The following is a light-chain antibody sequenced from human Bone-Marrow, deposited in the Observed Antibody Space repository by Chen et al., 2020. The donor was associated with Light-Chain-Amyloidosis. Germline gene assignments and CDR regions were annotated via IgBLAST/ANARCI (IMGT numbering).Light chain of an antibody. CDR1: SGDVGTYNY. V-gene: IGLV2-14*01. CDR3: SSFTSSSSYV. CDR2: AVS. Sequence: QSALTPPASVSGSPGQSITISCTGTSGDVGTYNYVSWYQQHPGKAPKVVIYAVSNRPSGVSNRFSGSKSGNTASLTISGLQAEDEADYYCSSFTSSSSYVFGPGTKVTV. J-gene: IGLJ1*01.